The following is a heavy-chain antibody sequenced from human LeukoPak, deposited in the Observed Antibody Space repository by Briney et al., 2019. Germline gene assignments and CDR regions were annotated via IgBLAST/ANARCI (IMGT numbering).Heavy chain of an antibody. CDR3: ARDFSPQCGGDCYLDAFDI. J-gene: IGHJ3*02. CDR1: GFTVSTNF. D-gene: IGHD2-21*01. Sequence: GGSLRLSCAASGFTVSTNFMTWVRQAPGSGLEWVAVLYSGGNTYYADAVKGRFTISRDNSKNTVYLQMDTLRAEDTAVYYCARDFSPQCGGDCYLDAFDIWGQGTMVTVSS. V-gene: IGHV3-53*01. CDR2: LYSGGNT.